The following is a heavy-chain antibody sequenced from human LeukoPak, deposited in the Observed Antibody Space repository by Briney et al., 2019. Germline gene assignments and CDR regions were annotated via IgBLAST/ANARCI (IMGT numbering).Heavy chain of an antibody. Sequence: GGSLRLSCVASGFTFSSYSMNWVRQAPGKGLEWVSYINTNSGTITYADSMKGRFTISTDNARNSLYLQMNSLRDEDTAVYYCARAQQGPLDYWGQGTLVTVSS. CDR1: GFTFSSYS. V-gene: IGHV3-48*02. CDR2: INTNSGTI. J-gene: IGHJ4*02. CDR3: ARAQQGPLDY.